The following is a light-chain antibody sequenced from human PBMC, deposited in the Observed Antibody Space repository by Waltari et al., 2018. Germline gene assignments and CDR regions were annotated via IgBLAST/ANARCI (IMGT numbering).Light chain of an antibody. V-gene: IGKV3-20*01. Sequence: VFTPSPGTLAFSRGEKTNLPSRAKKSVSSSYLAWYQQKPGQAPRLLIYGASSRDTGIPDRFSGSGSGTDFTLTISRLEPEDFAVYYCQQYSSYHRTFGQGTRVEIK. CDR1: KSVSSSY. J-gene: IGKJ1*01. CDR3: QQYSSYHRT. CDR2: GAS.